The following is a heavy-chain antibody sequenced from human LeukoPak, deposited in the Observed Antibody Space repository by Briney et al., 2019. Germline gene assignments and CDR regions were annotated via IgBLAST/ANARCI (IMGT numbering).Heavy chain of an antibody. D-gene: IGHD3-22*01. CDR1: GGTFSSYA. CDR2: IIPIFGTA. J-gene: IGHJ4*02. Sequence: SVKVSCKASGGTFSSYAISWVRQAPGQGLEWMGGIIPIFGTANYAQKFQGRVTITADESTSTAYMELSSLRSEDTAVYYCAIAYDSSGYFGVYFDYWGQGTLVTVSS. CDR3: AIAYDSSGYFGVYFDY. V-gene: IGHV1-69*13.